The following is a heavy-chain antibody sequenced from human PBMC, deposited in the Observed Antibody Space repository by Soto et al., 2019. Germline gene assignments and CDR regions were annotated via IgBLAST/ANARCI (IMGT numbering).Heavy chain of an antibody. J-gene: IGHJ4*02. V-gene: IGHV3-30-3*01. D-gene: IGHD5-18*01. CDR2: ISYDGSNK. CDR3: ARSGGSRYGYNY. CDR1: GSTFSSYA. Sequence: GGSLRLSCAASGSTFSSYAMHWVRQAPGKGLEWVAVISYDGSNKYYADSVKGRFTISRDNSKNTLYLQMNSLRAEDTAVYYCARSGGSRYGYNYWRRGTLVPVSS.